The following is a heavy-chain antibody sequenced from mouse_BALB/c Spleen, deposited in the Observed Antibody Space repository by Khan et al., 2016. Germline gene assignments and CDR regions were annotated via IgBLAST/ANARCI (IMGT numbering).Heavy chain of an antibody. V-gene: IGHV6-6*02. J-gene: IGHJ2*01. CDR3: TSGNYY. CDR1: GFTFSNYW. D-gene: IGHD2-1*01. Sequence: EVKLEESGGGLVQPGGSMKLSCVASGFTFSNYWMNWVRQSPEKGLEWVAEIRLKSNNYATHYAESVKGRFTISRDDSKSSVYLQMNNLRAGDTGIYYCTSGNYYWGQGTTLTVSS. CDR2: IRLKSNNYAT.